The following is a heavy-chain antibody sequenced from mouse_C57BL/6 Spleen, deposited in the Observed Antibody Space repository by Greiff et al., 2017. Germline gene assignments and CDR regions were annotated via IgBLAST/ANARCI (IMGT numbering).Heavy chain of an antibody. CDR2: ISDGGSYT. Sequence: DVMLVESGGGLVKPGGSLKLSCAASGFTFSSYAMSWVRQTPEKRLEWVATISDGGSYTYYPDNVKGRFTISRDNAKNNLYLQMSHLKSEDTAMYYCAYGNYFDYWGQGTTLTVSS. CDR3: AYGNYFDY. D-gene: IGHD2-1*01. V-gene: IGHV5-4*03. J-gene: IGHJ2*01. CDR1: GFTFSSYA.